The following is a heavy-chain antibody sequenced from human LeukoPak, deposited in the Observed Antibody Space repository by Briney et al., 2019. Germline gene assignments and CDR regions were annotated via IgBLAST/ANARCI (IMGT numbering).Heavy chain of an antibody. CDR2: TRSKANSYAT. Sequence: PGGSLRLSCAASGFTFSGSAMHWVRQASGKGLEWVGRTRSKANSYATAYAASVKGRFTISRDDSKNTAYLQMNSLKTEDTAVYYCTRSGMGATKPFDYWGQGTLVTVSS. J-gene: IGHJ4*02. CDR1: GFTFSGSA. CDR3: TRSGMGATKPFDY. V-gene: IGHV3-73*01. D-gene: IGHD1-26*01.